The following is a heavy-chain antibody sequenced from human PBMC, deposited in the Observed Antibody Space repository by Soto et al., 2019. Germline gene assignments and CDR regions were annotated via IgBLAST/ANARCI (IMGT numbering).Heavy chain of an antibody. CDR1: VGSISSYY. Sequence: SETLSLTCTVSVGSISSYYWIWIRQPPGKGLEWIGYIYYSGSTNYNPSLKSRVTISVDTSKNQFSLKLSSVTAADTAVYYCARTDFWSGYLAQDVWGQGTTVTVSS. CDR2: IYYSGST. CDR3: ARTDFWSGYLAQDV. D-gene: IGHD3-3*01. V-gene: IGHV4-59*01. J-gene: IGHJ6*02.